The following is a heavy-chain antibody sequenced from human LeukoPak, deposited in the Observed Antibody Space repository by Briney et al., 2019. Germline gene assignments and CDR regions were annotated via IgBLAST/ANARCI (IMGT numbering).Heavy chain of an antibody. CDR1: GYTFTNYG. CDR3: ARVRKYCSSTSCSIRGYYFDY. D-gene: IGHD2-2*01. J-gene: IGHJ4*02. Sequence: ASVKVSCKASGYTFTNYGFSWVRQAPGQGLEWMGWISAYNGYTDYAQKFQFRVTMTTDTSTSTAYMELRSLRSDDTAVYYCARVRKYCSSTSCSIRGYYFDYWGQGTLVTVSS. V-gene: IGHV1-18*01. CDR2: ISAYNGYT.